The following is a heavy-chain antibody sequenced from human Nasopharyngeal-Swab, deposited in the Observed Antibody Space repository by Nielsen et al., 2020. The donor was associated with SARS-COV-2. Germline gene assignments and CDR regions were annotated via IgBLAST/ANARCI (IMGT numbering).Heavy chain of an antibody. D-gene: IGHD3-22*01. CDR1: GFTFSSYE. CDR3: ARGVKEYYYDSSGYYYFDY. V-gene: IGHV3-48*03. J-gene: IGHJ4*02. Sequence: GESLKISCAASGFTFSSYEMNWVCQAPGKGLEWVSYISSSGSTIYYADSVKGRFTISRDNAKNSLYLQMNSLRAEDTAVYYCARGVKEYYYDSSGYYYFDYWGQGTLVTVSS. CDR2: ISSSGSTI.